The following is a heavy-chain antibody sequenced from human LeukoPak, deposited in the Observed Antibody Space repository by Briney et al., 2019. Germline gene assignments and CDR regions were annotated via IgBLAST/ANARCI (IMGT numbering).Heavy chain of an antibody. J-gene: IGHJ5*02. V-gene: IGHV3-15*01. D-gene: IGHD3-10*01. CDR2: IKSKTDGRTT. Sequence: GGSLRLSCAASGFTFSNAWMSWVRQAPGKGREWVGRIKSKTDGRTTDYAAPVKGRFTISRDDSKNTLYLLMNSLKTEDTAVYYCTLTSIMVLAWGQGTLVTVSS. CDR3: TLTSIMVLA. CDR1: GFTFSNAW.